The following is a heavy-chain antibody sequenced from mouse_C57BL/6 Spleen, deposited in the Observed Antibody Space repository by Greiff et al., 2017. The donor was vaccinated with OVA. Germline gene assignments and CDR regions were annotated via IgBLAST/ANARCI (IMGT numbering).Heavy chain of an antibody. Sequence: LEESGPELVKPGASVKISCKASGYTFTDYYINWVKQRPGQGLEWIGWIFPGSGSTYYNEKFKGKATLTVDKSSSTAYMLLSSLTSEDSAVYFCARGGDYYGSSPRSFDYWGQGTTLTVSS. J-gene: IGHJ2*01. D-gene: IGHD1-1*01. V-gene: IGHV1-75*01. CDR1: GYTFTDYY. CDR3: ARGGDYYGSSPRSFDY. CDR2: IFPGSGST.